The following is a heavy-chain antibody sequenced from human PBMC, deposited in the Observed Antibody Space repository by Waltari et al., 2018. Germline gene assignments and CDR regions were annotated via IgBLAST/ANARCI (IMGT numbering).Heavy chain of an antibody. CDR3: ATGSAALGY. Sequence: EVQLVESGGGLVQPGGSLRLSCAASGLTFSSYAMSWVRQAPGKGREWVANIKQDGSEKYYVDSVKGRCTISRDNAKNSLYLQMNSLRAEDTAVYYCATGSAALGYWGQGTLVTVSS. CDR2: IKQDGSEK. D-gene: IGHD2-2*01. V-gene: IGHV3-7*01. CDR1: GLTFSSYA. J-gene: IGHJ4*02.